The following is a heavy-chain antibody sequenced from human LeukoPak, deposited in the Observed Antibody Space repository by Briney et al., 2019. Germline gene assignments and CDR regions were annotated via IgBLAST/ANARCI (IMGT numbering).Heavy chain of an antibody. J-gene: IGHJ6*03. Sequence: SETLSLTCTVSGGSISSYYWSWIRQPPGKGLEWVGYIYYSGSTNYNPSLKSRVTISVDTSKNQFSLKLSSVTAADTAVYYCARDSSSSMGYYMDVWGKGTTVTVSS. CDR1: GGSISSYY. V-gene: IGHV4-59*01. CDR2: IYYSGST. D-gene: IGHD6-6*01. CDR3: ARDSSSSMGYYMDV.